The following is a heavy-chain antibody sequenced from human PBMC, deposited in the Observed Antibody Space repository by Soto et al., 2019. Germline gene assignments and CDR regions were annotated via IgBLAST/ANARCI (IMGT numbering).Heavy chain of an antibody. CDR3: ARFSMGELASVWFDP. V-gene: IGHV1-18*01. Sequence: ASVKVSCKASGYTFTSYGISWVRQAPGQGLEWMGWISAYNGNTNYALKLQGRVTMTTDTSTSTAYMELRSLRSDDTAVYYCARFSMGELASVWFDPWGQGTLVTVSS. CDR1: GYTFTSYG. CDR2: ISAYNGNT. D-gene: IGHD3-16*01. J-gene: IGHJ5*02.